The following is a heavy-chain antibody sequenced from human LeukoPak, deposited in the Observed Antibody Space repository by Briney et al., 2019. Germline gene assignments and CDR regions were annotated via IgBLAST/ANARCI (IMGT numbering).Heavy chain of an antibody. Sequence: SETLSLTCTVSGGSINSYWSWIRQPAGKGLEWIGRISGSGTITYNPALQSRLSISIDTTKNQFSLKLMSVTAADTAVYYCARDSGTTGEVKFDPWGQGTLVTVSS. V-gene: IGHV4-4*07. CDR3: ARDSGTTGEVKFDP. J-gene: IGHJ5*02. D-gene: IGHD3-10*01. CDR2: ISGSGTI. CDR1: GGSINSY.